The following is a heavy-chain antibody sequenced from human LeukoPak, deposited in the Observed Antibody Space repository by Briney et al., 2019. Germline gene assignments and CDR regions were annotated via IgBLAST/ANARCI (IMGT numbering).Heavy chain of an antibody. J-gene: IGHJ6*03. D-gene: IGHD2-2*01. CDR2: INPSGGST. CDR1: GYTFTSYY. CDR3: ARDGRYCSSTSCPYYYYYYMDV. V-gene: IGHV1-46*01. Sequence: ASVKVSCKASGYTFTSYYMHWVRQAPGQGLEWMGIINPSGGSTSYAQKFQGRVTMTRDTSTSTVYMELSSLRSEDTAVYYCARDGRYCSSTSCPYYYYYYMDVWGKGTTVTISS.